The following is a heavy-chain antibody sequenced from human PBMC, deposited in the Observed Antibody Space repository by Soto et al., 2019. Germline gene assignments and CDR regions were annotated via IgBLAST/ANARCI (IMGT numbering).Heavy chain of an antibody. J-gene: IGHJ4*02. V-gene: IGHV1-24*01. CDR1: GYTLTELS. CDR3: ATDLGVYGSGSFPDFDY. CDR2: FDPEDGET. Sequence: GASVKVSCKVSGYTLTELSMHWVRQAPGKGLEWMGGFDPEDGETIYAQKFQGRVTMTEDTSTDTAYMELSSLRSEDTAVYYCATDLGVYGSGSFPDFDYRGQGTLVTVSS. D-gene: IGHD3-10*01.